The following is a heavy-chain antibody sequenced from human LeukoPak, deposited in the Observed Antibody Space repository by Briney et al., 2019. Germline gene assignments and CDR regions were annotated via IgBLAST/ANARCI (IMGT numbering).Heavy chain of an antibody. CDR3: ARGKEIWFDP. J-gene: IGHJ5*02. CDR1: GGSISSYY. CDR2: IYYSGST. V-gene: IGHV4-59*01. D-gene: IGHD5-24*01. Sequence: SETLFLTCTVSGGSISSYYWSWIRQPPGKGLEWIGYIYYSGSTNYNPSLKSRVTISVDTSKNQFSLKLSSVTAADTAVYYCARGKEIWFDPWGQGTLVTVSS.